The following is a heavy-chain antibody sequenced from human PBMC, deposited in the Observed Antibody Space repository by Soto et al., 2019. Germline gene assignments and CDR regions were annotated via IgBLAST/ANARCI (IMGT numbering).Heavy chain of an antibody. CDR3: SRDRAVAGTYYYGMDV. Sequence: SQTLSLTCAISGDSVSNNSGAWNWIRQSPSRGLEWLGRTYYRSKWFNDYAVSVKSRVTINPDTSKNQFSLQLNSVTPEDTAVYYCSRDRAVAGTYYYGMDVWGQATTVTVS. CDR1: GDSVSNNSGA. CDR2: TYYRSKWFN. V-gene: IGHV6-1*01. J-gene: IGHJ6*02. D-gene: IGHD6-19*01.